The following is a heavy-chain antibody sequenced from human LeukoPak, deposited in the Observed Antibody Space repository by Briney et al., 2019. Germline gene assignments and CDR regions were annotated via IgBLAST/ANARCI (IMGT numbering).Heavy chain of an antibody. V-gene: IGHV3-23*01. CDR1: GFTFRRYA. J-gene: IGHJ3*02. Sequence: PGGSLRLSCAASGFTFRRYAMSWVRQAPGKGLEWVSVISGSGGSTYYADSVKGRFTISRDNSKNTLYLQMNSLRAEDTAVYYCAKDYLDIVVVPAALDAFDIWGQGTMVTVSS. D-gene: IGHD2-2*03. CDR3: AKDYLDIVVVPAALDAFDI. CDR2: ISGSGGST.